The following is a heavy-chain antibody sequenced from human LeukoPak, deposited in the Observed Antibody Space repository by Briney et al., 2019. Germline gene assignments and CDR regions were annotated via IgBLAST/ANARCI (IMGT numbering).Heavy chain of an antibody. Sequence: SETLSLTCTVSGGSISSYYWSWIRQPPGKGLEWIGYIYYSGSTNYNPSLKSRVTISVDTSKNQFSLKLSSVTAADTAVYYCARHQDSGYDLRDAFDIWGQGTMVTVSS. D-gene: IGHD5-12*01. CDR3: ARHQDSGYDLRDAFDI. CDR1: GGSISSYY. J-gene: IGHJ3*02. CDR2: IYYSGST. V-gene: IGHV4-59*08.